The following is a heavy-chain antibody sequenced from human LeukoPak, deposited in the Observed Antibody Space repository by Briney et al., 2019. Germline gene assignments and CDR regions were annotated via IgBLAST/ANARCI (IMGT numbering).Heavy chain of an antibody. V-gene: IGHV3-21*01. J-gene: IGHJ4*02. CDR2: ITSSSSYI. D-gene: IGHD3-16*02. Sequence: GGSLRLSCAVSGFTFSSYSMNWVRQAPGKGLEWVSSITSSSSYIYYADSVKGRFTSSRDNAKNSLYLQMTTLRAEDTAGYCCARGQHGGTFGGVIVHVSGFDYWGQGTLVTVSS. CDR3: ARGQHGGTFGGVIVHVSGFDY. CDR1: GFTFSSYS.